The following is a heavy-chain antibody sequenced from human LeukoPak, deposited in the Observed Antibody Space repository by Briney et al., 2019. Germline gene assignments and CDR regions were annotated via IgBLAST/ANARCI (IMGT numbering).Heavy chain of an antibody. D-gene: IGHD2-21*02. CDR2: ISGNNENI. Sequence: PGGSLRLSCVASGFSFSYHTVNWVRQAPGKGLEWVSSISGNNENIYYADSVKGRFTISRDNAKNSLYLQMNSLRAEDTVVYYCATEPVTAIMFDYWGQGTLVTVSS. J-gene: IGHJ4*02. V-gene: IGHV3-21*01. CDR1: GFSFSYHT. CDR3: ATEPVTAIMFDY.